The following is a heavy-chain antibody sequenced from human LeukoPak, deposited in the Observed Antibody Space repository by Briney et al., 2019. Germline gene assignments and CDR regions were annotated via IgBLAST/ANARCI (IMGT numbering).Heavy chain of an antibody. CDR3: ARRYLHYYDSSGYVDY. J-gene: IGHJ4*02. CDR2: IYYSGST. Sequence: LRLSCAASGFTFSDYYWSWIRQHPGKGLEWIGYIYYSGSTYYNPSLKSRVTISVDTSKNQFSLKLSSVTAADTAVYYCARRYLHYYDSSGYVDYWGQGTLVTVSS. V-gene: IGHV4-31*02. CDR1: GFTFSDYY. D-gene: IGHD3-22*01.